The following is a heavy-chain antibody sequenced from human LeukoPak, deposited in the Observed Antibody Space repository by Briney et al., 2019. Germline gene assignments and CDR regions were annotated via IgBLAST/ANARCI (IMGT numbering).Heavy chain of an antibody. CDR2: IKSKTDGGTT. CDR3: TTDLLSDVIVGDFDAFDI. V-gene: IGHV3-15*01. CDR1: GFTFSNAW. Sequence: PAGSLRLSCAASGFTFSNAWMSWVRPAPGNGLEWVGRIKSKTDGGTTDYAAPVKGRFTISRDDSKNTLYLQMNSLKTEDTAVYYCTTDLLSDVIVGDFDAFDIWGQGTMVTVSS. D-gene: IGHD3-22*01. J-gene: IGHJ3*02.